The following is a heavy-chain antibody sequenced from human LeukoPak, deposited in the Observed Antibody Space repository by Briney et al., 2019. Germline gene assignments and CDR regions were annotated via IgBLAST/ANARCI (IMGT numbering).Heavy chain of an antibody. D-gene: IGHD3-10*01. V-gene: IGHV4-59*12. CDR1: GASFSSYY. J-gene: IGHJ5*02. CDR3: ARDTGQYAPGTPGFTRFDP. CDR2: IFYNGNT. Sequence: SETLSLTCTVSGASFSSYYWSWLRQPPGKGLEWIAYIFYNGNTKYNPSLKSRVTISVDTSKNQFSLRLTSVTAADTAVYYCARDTGQYAPGTPGFTRFDPWGQGTLVTVSS.